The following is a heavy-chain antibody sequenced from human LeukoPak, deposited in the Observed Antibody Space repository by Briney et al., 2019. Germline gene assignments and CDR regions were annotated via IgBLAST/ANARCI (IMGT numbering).Heavy chain of an antibody. CDR1: EGTFSSYS. J-gene: IGHJ6*02. CDR3: ARISLGAIWGYYYGMDV. V-gene: IGHV1-69*13. D-gene: IGHD1-26*01. Sequence: ASVKVSRKASEGTFSSYSISWVRQAPGQGLEWMGGIIPIFDTADYAQKFQGRVTITADESTSTAYMELSSLRSEDTAVFYCARISLGAIWGYYYGMDVWGQGTTVTVSS. CDR2: IIPIFDTA.